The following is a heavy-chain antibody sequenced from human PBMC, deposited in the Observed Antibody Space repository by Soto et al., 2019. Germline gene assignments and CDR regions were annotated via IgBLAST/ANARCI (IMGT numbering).Heavy chain of an antibody. V-gene: IGHV3-9*01. J-gene: IGHJ4*02. D-gene: IGHD6-19*01. CDR3: APGIAVAGTPENIGY. Sequence: EVQLVESGGGLVQPGRSLRLSCAASGFTFDDYAMHWVRQAPGKGLEWVSGISWNSGSIGYADSVKGRFTISRDNAKNSLYLQMNSLRAEDTALYYCAPGIAVAGTPENIGYWGQGTLVTVSS. CDR2: ISWNSGSI. CDR1: GFTFDDYA.